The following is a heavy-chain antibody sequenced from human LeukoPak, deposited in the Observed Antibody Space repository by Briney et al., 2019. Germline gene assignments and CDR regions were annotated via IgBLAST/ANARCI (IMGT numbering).Heavy chain of an antibody. CDR3: ARGPEFRASDY. CDR1: GYTFSGYY. Sequence: ASVTVSCTASGYTFSGYYMHWVRQAPGQGLEWVGWINPNSGGTNYAQKFQGRVTMTRDTSISTAYMELSRLRSDDTAVYYCARGPEFRASDYWGQGTLVTVSP. D-gene: IGHD2-21*01. J-gene: IGHJ4*02. V-gene: IGHV1-2*02. CDR2: INPNSGGT.